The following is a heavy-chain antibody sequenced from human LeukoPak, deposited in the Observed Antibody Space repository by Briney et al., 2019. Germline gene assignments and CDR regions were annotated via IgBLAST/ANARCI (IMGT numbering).Heavy chain of an antibody. CDR1: GFTVSSTH. D-gene: IGHD6-19*01. CDR2: IYSGGAA. V-gene: IGHV3-66*01. CDR3: ARVAVAYFDY. J-gene: IGHJ4*02. Sequence: GGSLRLSCAASGFTVSSTHMGWVRQAPGKGLEWVSVIYSGGAAYYPDSVKGRFTISTDLSKNTLYLQMNDLRAEDTAVYYCARVAVAYFDYWGQGTLVTVSS.